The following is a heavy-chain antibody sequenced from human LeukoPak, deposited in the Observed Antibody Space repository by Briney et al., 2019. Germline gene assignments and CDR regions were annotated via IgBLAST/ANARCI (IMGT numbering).Heavy chain of an antibody. J-gene: IGHJ4*02. CDR1: GFTFSSYA. Sequence: PGGSLRLSCAASGFTFSSYAMSWVRQAPGKGLEWVSAISGSGGSTYYADSVKGRFTISRDNSKNTLYLQMNSLRAKDTAVYYCAKDRSSGWYVPIDYWGQGTLATVSS. CDR3: AKDRSSGWYVPIDY. D-gene: IGHD6-19*01. V-gene: IGHV3-23*01. CDR2: ISGSGGST.